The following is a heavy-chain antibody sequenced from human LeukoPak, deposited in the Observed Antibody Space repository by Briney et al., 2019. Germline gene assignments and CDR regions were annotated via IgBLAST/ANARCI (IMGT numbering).Heavy chain of an antibody. CDR3: ARSRTTSGWFDP. V-gene: IGHV4-4*09. J-gene: IGHJ5*02. CDR1: GGSISSYY. Sequence: SETLSLTCTASGGSISSYYWSWIRQPPGKGLEWIGYIYTSGSTNYNPSLKSRVTISVDTSKNQFSLKLSSVTAADTAVYYCARSRTTSGWFDPWGQGTLATVSS. D-gene: IGHD4-17*01. CDR2: IYTSGST.